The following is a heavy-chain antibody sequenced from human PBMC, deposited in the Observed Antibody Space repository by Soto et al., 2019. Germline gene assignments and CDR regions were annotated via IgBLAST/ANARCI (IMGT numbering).Heavy chain of an antibody. D-gene: IGHD3-3*02. CDR1: GGSMSSSSYY. V-gene: IGHV4-39*01. CDR2: IYYSRNT. CDR3: ASPKIAFYNWFDP. J-gene: IGHJ5*02. Sequence: SETLSLTCTVSGGSMSSSSYYWGWIRQPPGKGLEWIGSIYYSRNTYYKQSLKNRDNISVDTSKNQFSLNLSSVTAVDTAVYYCASPKIAFYNWFDPWGQGTLVTVS.